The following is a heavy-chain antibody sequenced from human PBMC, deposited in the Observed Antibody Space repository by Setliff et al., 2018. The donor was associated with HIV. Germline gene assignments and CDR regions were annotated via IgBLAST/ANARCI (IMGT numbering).Heavy chain of an antibody. CDR3: VRDGARLDY. CDR1: GFMFSNYW. Sequence: GGSLRLSCTASGFMFSNYWISWVRQAPGKGLEWVANIKEDGSDIYYVDSVKGRLTISRDNARNSLFLQMNSLRGDDTAVYYCVRDGARLDYWGQGTLVTVSS. V-gene: IGHV3-7*01. J-gene: IGHJ4*02. D-gene: IGHD2-21*01. CDR2: IKEDGSDI.